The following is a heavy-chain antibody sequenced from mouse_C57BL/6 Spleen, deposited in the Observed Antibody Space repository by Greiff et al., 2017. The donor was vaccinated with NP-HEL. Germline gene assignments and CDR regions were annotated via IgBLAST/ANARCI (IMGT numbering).Heavy chain of an antibody. Sequence: QVHVKQSGAELVKPGASVKLSCKASGYTFTEYTIHWVKQRSGQGLEWIGWFYPGSGSIKYNEKFKDKATLTADKSSSTVYMELSRLTSEDSAVYFCARHEVTTVVEGYAMDYWGQGTSVTVSS. J-gene: IGHJ4*01. V-gene: IGHV1-62-2*01. CDR3: ARHEVTTVVEGYAMDY. D-gene: IGHD1-1*01. CDR2: FYPGSGSI. CDR1: GYTFTEYT.